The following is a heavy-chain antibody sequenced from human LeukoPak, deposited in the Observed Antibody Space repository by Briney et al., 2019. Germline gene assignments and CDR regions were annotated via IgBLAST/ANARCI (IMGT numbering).Heavy chain of an antibody. CDR2: ISSNGGST. CDR1: GFTFSSYA. Sequence: GGSLRLSCAASGFTFSSYAMHWVRQAPGKGLEYVSAISSNGGSTYYANSVKGRFTISRDNSKNTLYLQMNSLKAEDTAVYYCARDRLGLYYFDYWGQGTLVTVSS. J-gene: IGHJ4*02. V-gene: IGHV3-64*01. D-gene: IGHD3-16*01. CDR3: ARDRLGLYYFDY.